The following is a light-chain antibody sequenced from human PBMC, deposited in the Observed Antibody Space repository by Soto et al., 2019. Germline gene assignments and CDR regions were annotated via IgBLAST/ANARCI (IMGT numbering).Light chain of an antibody. CDR3: QPYSLSQWT. Sequence: DIVLTQSPGTLSLSPGERATLSCRASQTVSNNYLAWYQQRPGQAPRLLIYGASSRATGIPDRFIGSGSGTDFSLTIDRLEHEDLDMYHCQPYSLSQWTLGQGTKVDIK. J-gene: IGKJ1*01. V-gene: IGKV3-20*01. CDR2: GAS. CDR1: QTVSNNY.